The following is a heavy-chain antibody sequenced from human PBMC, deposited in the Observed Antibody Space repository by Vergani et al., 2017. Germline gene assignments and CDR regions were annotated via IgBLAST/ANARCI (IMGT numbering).Heavy chain of an antibody. CDR3: ARGLEVTAIDAFDI. V-gene: IGHV1-8*01. CDR1: GYTFNSYD. D-gene: IGHD2-21*02. CDR2: MNPNSGNT. Sequence: QVQLVQSGAEVKKPGSSVKVSCKASGYTFNSYDINWVRQATGQGLEWMGWMNPNSGNTGYAQEFQGRVTMTRNTSISTAYMELSSLRSEDTAVYYCARGLEVTAIDAFDIWGQGTMVTVSS. J-gene: IGHJ3*02.